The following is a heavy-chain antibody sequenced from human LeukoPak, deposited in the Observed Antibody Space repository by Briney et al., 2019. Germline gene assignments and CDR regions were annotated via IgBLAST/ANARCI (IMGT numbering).Heavy chain of an antibody. CDR1: GFIFSSYW. D-gene: IGHD6-13*01. V-gene: IGHV3-7*01. CDR3: GAAGGLGL. Sequence: GGSLRLSCAASGFIFSSYWMAWVRQAPGKGLEWVANIKEGGSDKNYVESLKGRFTISRDNAKNSLYLQMDSLRAEDTAVYYCGAAGGLGLWGQGALVTVSS. J-gene: IGHJ4*02. CDR2: IKEGGSDK.